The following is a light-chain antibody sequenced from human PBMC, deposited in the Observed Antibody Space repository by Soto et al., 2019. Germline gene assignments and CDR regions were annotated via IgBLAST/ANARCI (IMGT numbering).Light chain of an antibody. J-gene: IGLJ1*01. CDR3: CSYTDSRTHI. CDR2: EVS. Sequence: QSLLTHPASVSWSPGQSITISCTVTSSDVGGYNYVSWYQQHPGKAPKLIIFEVSYRPSGISNRFSASKSGDTASLTISGLQADDEADYYCCSYTDSRTHIFGSGTKVTVL. CDR1: SSDVGGYNY. V-gene: IGLV2-14*01.